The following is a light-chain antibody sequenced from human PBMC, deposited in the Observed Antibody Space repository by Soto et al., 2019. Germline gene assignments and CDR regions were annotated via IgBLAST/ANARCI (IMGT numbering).Light chain of an antibody. CDR2: GTS. V-gene: IGKV3-20*01. CDR1: QSVPRSY. Sequence: ELVVGQSPGPLSFSTGEKGTLSCRASQSVPRSYLAWYQQKPGQAPRLLIYGTSSRATGIPDRFSGSGSGTDFTLTISRLEPEDFAVFYCQQYGSSITFGQGTRLEIK. J-gene: IGKJ5*01. CDR3: QQYGSSIT.